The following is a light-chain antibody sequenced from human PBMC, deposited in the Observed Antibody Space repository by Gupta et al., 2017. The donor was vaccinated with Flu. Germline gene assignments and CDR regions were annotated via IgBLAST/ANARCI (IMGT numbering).Light chain of an antibody. J-gene: IGKJ1*01. Sequence: DIQLTQSPSFLSASVGDRVTLTCRASQGISTNLAWYQQKPGKAPKLLIYGASTLQSGVPSRFSGSGSGTEFTLTISSLQPEDFASYYCQHLNTYPRTFGQGTKVEIK. CDR1: QGISTN. CDR2: GAS. V-gene: IGKV1-9*01. CDR3: QHLNTYPRT.